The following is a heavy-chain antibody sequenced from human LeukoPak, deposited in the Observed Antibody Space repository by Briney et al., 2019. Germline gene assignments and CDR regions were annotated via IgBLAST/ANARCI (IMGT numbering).Heavy chain of an antibody. V-gene: IGHV1-24*01. CDR2: FDPEDGET. Sequence: ASVKVSCKVSGYTLTELSMHWVRQAPGKGLEWMGGFDPEDGETIYAQKFQGRVTMTEDTSTDTAYMELSSLRSEDTAVYYCAIRDYYDSSGYRWYFDYWGQGTLVTVSS. CDR3: AIRDYYDSSGYRWYFDY. J-gene: IGHJ4*02. D-gene: IGHD3-22*01. CDR1: GYTLTELS.